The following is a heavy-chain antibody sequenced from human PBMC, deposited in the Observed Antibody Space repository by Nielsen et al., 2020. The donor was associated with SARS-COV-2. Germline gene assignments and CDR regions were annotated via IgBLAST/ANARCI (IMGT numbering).Heavy chain of an antibody. CDR2: VSHRGST. J-gene: IGHJ6*03. CDR1: DGSVSSNDW. Sequence: SETLSLTCAVSDGSVSSNDWWTWVRQSPGKGLEWIGEVSHRGSTNDSPSLKSRVTLSMDKYRRQFSLRLASVSAADTAVYFCARGHLVVVPSPILGLGPFFYSFYLDVWGKGTTVTVSS. V-gene: IGHV4-4*02. D-gene: IGHD2-2*02. CDR3: ARGHLVVVPSPILGLGPFFYSFYLDV.